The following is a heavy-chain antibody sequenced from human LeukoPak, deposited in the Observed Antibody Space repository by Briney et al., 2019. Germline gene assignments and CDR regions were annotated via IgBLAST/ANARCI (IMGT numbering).Heavy chain of an antibody. CDR2: IYYSGKT. D-gene: IGHD4-23*01. CDR1: GGPISSISYY. Sequence: SETLSLTCTVSGGPISSISYYWGWIRQPPGKGLEWIGSIYYSGKTYYNPSLKSRVSISLDTSKNQFSLKLSSVTAADTAVYYCARGRPGGLYYYYYYMDVWGKGTTVTVSS. CDR3: ARGRPGGLYYYYYYMDV. V-gene: IGHV4-39*01. J-gene: IGHJ6*03.